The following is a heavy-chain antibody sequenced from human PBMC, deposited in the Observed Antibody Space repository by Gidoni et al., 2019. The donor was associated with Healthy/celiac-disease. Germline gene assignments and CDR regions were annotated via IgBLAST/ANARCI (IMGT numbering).Heavy chain of an antibody. CDR3: ARTDSGSYAFNDGMDV. CDR2: ITPIFGTA. Sequence: QVQLVQSGAEVKKPGPSVKVSCKASGGTFSSYAISWVRQAPGQGLEWMGGITPIFGTANYAQKFQGRVTITADESTSTAYMELSSLRSEDTAVYYCARTDSGSYAFNDGMDVWGQGTTVTVSS. V-gene: IGHV1-69*01. CDR1: GGTFSSYA. J-gene: IGHJ6*02. D-gene: IGHD1-26*01.